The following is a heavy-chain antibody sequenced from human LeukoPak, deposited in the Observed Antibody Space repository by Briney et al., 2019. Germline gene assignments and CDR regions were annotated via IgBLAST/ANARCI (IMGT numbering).Heavy chain of an antibody. CDR1: GFTFSSYA. CDR2: ISYDGSNK. CDR3: ARDSWFDP. Sequence: GGSLRLSCAASGFTFSSYAMHWVRQAPGKGLEWVAVISYDGSNKYYADSVKGRFTISRDNSKNTLYLQMNSLRAEDRAVYYCARDSWFDPWGQGTLVTVSS. V-gene: IGHV3-30-3*01. J-gene: IGHJ5*02.